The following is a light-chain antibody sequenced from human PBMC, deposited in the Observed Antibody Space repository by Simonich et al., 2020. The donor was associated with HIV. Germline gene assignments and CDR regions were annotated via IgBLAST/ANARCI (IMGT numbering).Light chain of an antibody. CDR2: WAS. V-gene: IGKV4-1*01. Sequence: DMVMTQSPASLAVSLGGRATINCKSSQRVLYSSNNKNYLAWYQQKPGQPPKLLIYWASTRESGVPDRFSASGSGTDFTLTISSLQAEDVAVYYCQQYYSTPPTFGQGTKVEIK. CDR3: QQYYSTPPT. CDR1: QRVLYSSNNKNY. J-gene: IGKJ1*01.